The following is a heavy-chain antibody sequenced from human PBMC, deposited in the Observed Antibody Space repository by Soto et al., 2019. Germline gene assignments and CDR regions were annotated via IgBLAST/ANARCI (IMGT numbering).Heavy chain of an antibody. J-gene: IGHJ5*02. CDR1: GYTFTNYG. Sequence: ASVKVSCKASGYTFTNYGISWVLQAPGQGLEWMGWINTYNGNTNHAQKLQGRVTMTTDTSTSTAYMELRSLRSDDTAVYYCARGVVSGTYYHQSNCIDPWCKGTLVTGSS. CDR2: INTYNGNT. V-gene: IGHV1-18*01. CDR3: ARGVVSGTYYHQSNCIDP. D-gene: IGHD3-10*01.